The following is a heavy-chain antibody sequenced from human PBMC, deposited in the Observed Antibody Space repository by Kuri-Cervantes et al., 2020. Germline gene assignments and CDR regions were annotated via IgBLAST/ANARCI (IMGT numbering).Heavy chain of an antibody. J-gene: IGHJ4*02. D-gene: IGHD7-27*01. Sequence: SETLSLTCAVYGGSFSGYYWSWIRKPPGKGLEWIGEINHSGSTNYNPSLKSRVTISVDTSKTQFSLKLSSVTAADTAVYYCERAYLGLGKLDYWGQGTLVTVSS. CDR2: INHSGST. CDR1: GGSFSGYY. V-gene: IGHV4-34*01. CDR3: ERAYLGLGKLDY.